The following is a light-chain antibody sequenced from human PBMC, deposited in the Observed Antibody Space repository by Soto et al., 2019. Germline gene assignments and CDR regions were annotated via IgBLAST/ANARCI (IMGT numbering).Light chain of an antibody. CDR3: QEYGSSRT. V-gene: IGKV3-20*01. Sequence: ESVFTYSSGTLSFSPVERVTLSCRASQSISSNYLAWYQQKPGQAPRLLIYGASTRVTGIPDRFSGSGSGTDFTLTISILESEDFAVYYCQEYGSSRTFGQGTKVDIK. J-gene: IGKJ1*01. CDR2: GAS. CDR1: QSISSNY.